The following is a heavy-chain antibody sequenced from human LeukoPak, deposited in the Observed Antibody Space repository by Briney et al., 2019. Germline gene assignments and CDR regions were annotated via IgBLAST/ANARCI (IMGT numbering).Heavy chain of an antibody. CDR2: INPNSGGT. D-gene: IGHD6-19*01. CDR1: GYTFTGYY. Sequence: ASVTVSCKASGYTFTGYYMHWVRQAPGQGLEWMGWINPNSGGTNYAQKFQGRVTMTRDTSISTAYMELSRLRSDDTAVYYCARVPISSGWYYFDYWGQGTLVTVSS. CDR3: ARVPISSGWYYFDY. J-gene: IGHJ4*02. V-gene: IGHV1-2*02.